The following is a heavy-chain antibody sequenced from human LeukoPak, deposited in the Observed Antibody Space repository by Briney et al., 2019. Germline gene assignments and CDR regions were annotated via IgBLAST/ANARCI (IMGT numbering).Heavy chain of an antibody. J-gene: IGHJ5*02. D-gene: IGHD3-10*01. CDR1: GFTSSTYT. Sequence: GGSLRLSCEVSGFTSSTYTMNWVRQAPGKGLEWVSYISSSGSTIYYADSVKGRFTISRDNAKNSLYLQMSSLRAEDTAVFYCARYYYGSGTSFDPWGQGTLVTVSS. V-gene: IGHV3-48*04. CDR2: ISSSGSTI. CDR3: ARYYYGSGTSFDP.